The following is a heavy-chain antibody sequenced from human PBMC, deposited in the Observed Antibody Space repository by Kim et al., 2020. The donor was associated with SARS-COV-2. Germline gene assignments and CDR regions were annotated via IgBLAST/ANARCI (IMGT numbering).Heavy chain of an antibody. CDR2: RST. J-gene: IGHJ5*02. D-gene: IGHD2-21*01. Sequence: RSTSYADSVKGRFTISRDNAKNTLYLQMNSLRAEDTAVYYCARGDGFDPWGQGTLVTVSS. V-gene: IGHV3-74*01. CDR3: ARGDGFDP.